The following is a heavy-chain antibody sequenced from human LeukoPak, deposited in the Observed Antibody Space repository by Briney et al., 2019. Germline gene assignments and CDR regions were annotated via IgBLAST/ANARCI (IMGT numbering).Heavy chain of an antibody. Sequence: SETLSLTCTVSGGSISSYYWSWIRQPPGKGLKWIGYIYYSRSTNYNPSLKSRVTISVDTSKNQFSLKLSSVTAADTAVYYCARAYYYDSSGPSLDYWGQGTLVTVSS. V-gene: IGHV4-59*01. J-gene: IGHJ4*02. CDR2: IYYSRST. CDR3: ARAYYYDSSGPSLDY. CDR1: GGSISSYY. D-gene: IGHD3-22*01.